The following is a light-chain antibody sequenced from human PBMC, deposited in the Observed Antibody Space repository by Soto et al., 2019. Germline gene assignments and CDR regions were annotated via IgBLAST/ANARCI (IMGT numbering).Light chain of an antibody. CDR3: CSYTSSSTSFV. V-gene: IGLV2-14*01. CDR1: SSDVGGYNY. Sequence: QSLLTQPAAVSVAPGQSITISCTGTSSDVGGYNYVSWYQQHPGKAPKLMIYEVVNRPSGVSIRFSGSKSGNTASLTISGLQAEDEADYYCCSYTSSSTSFVFGTGTKVTVL. J-gene: IGLJ1*01. CDR2: EVV.